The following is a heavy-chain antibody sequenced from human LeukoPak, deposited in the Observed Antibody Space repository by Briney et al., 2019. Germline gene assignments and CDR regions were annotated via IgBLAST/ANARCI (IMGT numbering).Heavy chain of an antibody. D-gene: IGHD3-10*01. Sequence: GGSLRLSCAASGFTFSSYSMNWVRQAPGKGLEWVSSISSSSSYIYYADSVKGRFTISRDNSKNTLSLQMNSLRAEDTAVYYCARGTYYYGSGSYYPPDYWGQGTLVTVSS. J-gene: IGHJ4*02. CDR2: ISSSSSYI. V-gene: IGHV3-21*01. CDR1: GFTFSSYS. CDR3: ARGTYYYGSGSYYPPDY.